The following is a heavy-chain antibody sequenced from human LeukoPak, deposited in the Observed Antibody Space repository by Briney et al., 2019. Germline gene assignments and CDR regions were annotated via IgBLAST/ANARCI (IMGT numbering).Heavy chain of an antibody. J-gene: IGHJ6*03. D-gene: IGHD3-10*01. V-gene: IGHV3-21*01. CDR1: GFTFSSYS. CDR3: ARGRTVRGVIKFYYYMDV. Sequence: PGGSLRLSCAASGFTFSSYSMSWVRQAPGKGLEWVSSISSFSRLYYAESLKGRFTISRDNAKNSLYLQMNSLRAEDTAVYYCARGRTVRGVIKFYYYMDVWGKGTTVTVSS. CDR2: ISSFSRL.